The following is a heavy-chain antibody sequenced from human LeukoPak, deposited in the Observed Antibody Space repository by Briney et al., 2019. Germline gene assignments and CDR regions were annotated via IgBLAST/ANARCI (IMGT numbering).Heavy chain of an antibody. CDR3: ARDTRVRGVISYDP. V-gene: IGHV3-11*01. CDR2: IKGTGLTT. Sequence: GGSLRLSCAASGFTFSDYYMSWIRQAPGKGLEWVSTIKGTGLTTYYADSVKGRFTISRDNAKNSLYLQMNSLRAEDTAVYYCARDTRVRGVISYDPWGQGTLVTVSS. CDR1: GFTFSDYY. D-gene: IGHD3-10*01. J-gene: IGHJ5*02.